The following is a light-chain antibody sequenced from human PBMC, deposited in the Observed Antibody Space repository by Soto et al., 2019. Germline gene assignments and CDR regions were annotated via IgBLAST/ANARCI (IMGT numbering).Light chain of an antibody. CDR3: SSRTTSSTVYV. J-gene: IGLJ1*01. CDR2: EVS. Sequence: QSVLTQPDSVSGSPGQSITISCTGTSXDVGGFNYVSWYQQHPGKAPKLMIYEVSNRPSGVSNRFSGSKSGNTASLTISGLQAEDEANYFCSSRTTSSTVYVFGTGTKVTVL. CDR1: SXDVGGFNY. V-gene: IGLV2-14*03.